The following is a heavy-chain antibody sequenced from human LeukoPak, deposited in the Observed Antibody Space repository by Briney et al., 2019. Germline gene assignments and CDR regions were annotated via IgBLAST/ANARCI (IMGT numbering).Heavy chain of an antibody. CDR1: GFTFSSYS. D-gene: IGHD3-16*02. Sequence: TGGSLRLSCAASGFTFSSYSMNWVRQAPGKGLEWVSSISSSSSYIYYADSVKGRFTISRDNAKNSLYLQMNSLRAEDTAVYYCARGPLRLGEFSRSYYYYYGMDVWGQGTTVTVSS. CDR2: ISSSSSYI. J-gene: IGHJ6*02. V-gene: IGHV3-21*01. CDR3: ARGPLRLGEFSRSYYYYYGMDV.